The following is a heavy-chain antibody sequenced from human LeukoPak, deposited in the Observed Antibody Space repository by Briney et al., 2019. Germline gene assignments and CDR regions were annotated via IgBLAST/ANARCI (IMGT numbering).Heavy chain of an antibody. CDR2: IIPFLATT. J-gene: IGHJ5*02. CDR1: GGVFTTYA. V-gene: IGHV1-69*11. Sequence: SVKVSCKASGGVFTTYAISWGREAPGQGLEWMGSIIPFLATTNCAQKFQGRVTITTDESTSTAYMELSSLRAEDTAGYYCARRELDWAWFAPWGQGTLVTVSS. CDR3: ARRELDWAWFAP. D-gene: IGHD1-26*01.